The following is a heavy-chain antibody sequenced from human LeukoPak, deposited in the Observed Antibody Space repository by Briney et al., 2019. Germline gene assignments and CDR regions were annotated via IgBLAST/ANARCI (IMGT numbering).Heavy chain of an antibody. CDR1: GFTFSSYW. V-gene: IGHV3-74*01. J-gene: IGHJ4*02. D-gene: IGHD6-13*01. CDR3: ARDAPGYSSSWYFDY. Sequence: GGSLRLSCAASGFTFSSYWMHWVRQAPGKGLVWVSRINSDGSSTSYADSVKGRFTISRDNAKNTLYLEMNSLRAEDTAVYYCARDAPGYSSSWYFDYWGQGTLVTVPS. CDR2: INSDGSST.